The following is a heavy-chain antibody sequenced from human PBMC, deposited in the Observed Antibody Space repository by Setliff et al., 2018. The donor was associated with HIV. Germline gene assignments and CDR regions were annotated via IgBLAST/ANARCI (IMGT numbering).Heavy chain of an antibody. CDR3: ARDGASGSGYYCADD. D-gene: IGHD3-3*01. CDR2: IIPSGGST. V-gene: IGHV1-46*01. CDR1: GYTFTKSI. J-gene: IGHJ4*02. Sequence: ASVKVSCKASGYTFTKSIIHWVRQAPGQGLEWMGAIIPSGGSTGYAEKFQARVTLTRDTSTSTVYMELSGLIEEDTAVYDCARDGASGSGYYCADDWGQGTLVTVSS.